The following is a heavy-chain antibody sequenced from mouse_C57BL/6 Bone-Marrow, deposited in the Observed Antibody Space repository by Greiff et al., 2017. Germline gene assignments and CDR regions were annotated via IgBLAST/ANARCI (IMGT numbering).Heavy chain of an antibody. V-gene: IGHV5-17*01. D-gene: IGHD2-5*01. CDR3: ARHSNWYFDV. J-gene: IGHJ1*03. CDR2: ISSGSSTI. CDR1: GFTFSDYG. Sequence: EVHLVESGGGLVKPGGSLKLSCAASGFTFSDYGMHWVRQAPEKGLEWVAYISSGSSTIYYADTVKGRFTISRDKAKNTLCLQMTSRRSGDTAMYYGARHSNWYFDVWGTGTTVTVSS.